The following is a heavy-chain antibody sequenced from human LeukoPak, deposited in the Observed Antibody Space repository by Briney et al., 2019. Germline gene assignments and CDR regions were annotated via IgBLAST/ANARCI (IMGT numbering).Heavy chain of an antibody. CDR3: AKGGWTATYYYYYYMDV. Sequence: GGSLRLSCAASGFTFSSFAMSWVRQAPGKGLEWVSAISGSGGSTYYADSVKGRFTVSRDNSKSTLYLQMNSLRAEDTAVYYCAKGGWTATYYYYYYMDVRGKGTTVTVSS. CDR2: ISGSGGST. CDR1: GFTFSSFA. J-gene: IGHJ6*03. D-gene: IGHD3/OR15-3a*01. V-gene: IGHV3-23*01.